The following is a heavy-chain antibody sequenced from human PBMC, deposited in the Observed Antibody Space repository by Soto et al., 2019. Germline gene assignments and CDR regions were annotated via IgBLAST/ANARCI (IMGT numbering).Heavy chain of an antibody. D-gene: IGHD5-18*01. CDR1: GFDFRNYA. J-gene: IGHJ4*02. CDR3: ARAVDAAMDPLDY. V-gene: IGHV3-30-3*01. Sequence: GGSLRLSCAASGFDFRNYAMHWVRQSPGKGPEWVAITSDDGDIQYYADSVKGRFTISRDNSKNTLYLQMTSLRSEDAAVYFCARAVDAAMDPLDYWGQGTLVTVSS. CDR2: TSDDGDIQ.